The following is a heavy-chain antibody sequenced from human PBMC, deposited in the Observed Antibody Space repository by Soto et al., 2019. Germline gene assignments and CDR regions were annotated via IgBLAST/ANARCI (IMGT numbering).Heavy chain of an antibody. CDR3: AKVTVSGQNYYYYGMDV. Sequence: GGSLRLSCAASGFTFSSYAMSWVRQAPGKGLEWVSAISGSGGSTYYADSVKGRFTISRDNSKNTLYLQMNSLRAEDTAVYYCAKVTVSGQNYYYYGMDVWGQGTTVTVSS. J-gene: IGHJ6*02. CDR2: ISGSGGST. V-gene: IGHV3-23*01. D-gene: IGHD1-26*01. CDR1: GFTFSSYA.